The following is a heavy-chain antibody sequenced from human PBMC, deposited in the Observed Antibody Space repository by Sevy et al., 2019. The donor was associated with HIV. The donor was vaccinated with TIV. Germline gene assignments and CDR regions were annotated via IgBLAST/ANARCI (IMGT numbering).Heavy chain of an antibody. Sequence: ASVKVSCKASGYTFTGYYMHWVRQAPGQGLEWMGRINPNSGGTNYAQKFQGRVTMTRDTSISTAYIELSRLRSDDTAVYYCARDLQDYGDPKGDYWGQGTLVTVSS. J-gene: IGHJ4*02. CDR2: INPNSGGT. CDR1: GYTFTGYY. D-gene: IGHD4-17*01. CDR3: ARDLQDYGDPKGDY. V-gene: IGHV1-2*06.